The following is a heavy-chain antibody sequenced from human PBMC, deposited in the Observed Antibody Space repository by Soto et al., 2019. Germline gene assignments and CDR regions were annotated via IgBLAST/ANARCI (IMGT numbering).Heavy chain of an antibody. V-gene: IGHV3-23*01. Sequence: EVQLLESGGGLVQPGGSLRLSCAASGFTFSSYAMSWVRQAPGKGLEWVFSISASGGTTFHADSVKGRFTISRDNSKNTLYLQMNSLRAEDTALYYCATCRDGYNCFDYWGQGTLVTVSS. J-gene: IGHJ4*02. CDR3: ATCRDGYNCFDY. CDR1: GFTFSSYA. CDR2: ISASGGTT. D-gene: IGHD5-12*01.